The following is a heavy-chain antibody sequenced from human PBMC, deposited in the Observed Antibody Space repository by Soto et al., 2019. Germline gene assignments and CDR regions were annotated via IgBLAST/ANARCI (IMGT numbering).Heavy chain of an antibody. CDR1: GFTFSSYV. J-gene: IGHJ4*02. D-gene: IGHD3-22*01. CDR2: ISGSGGST. CDR3: AKRLDSSGYYSGG. Sequence: VQLVESGGGVVQPGRSLRLSCAASGFTFSSYVMSWVRQAPGKGLEWVSAISGSGGSTYYADSVKGRFTISRDNSKNTLYLQMNSLRAEDTAVYYCAKRLDSSGYYSGGWGQGTLVTVSS. V-gene: IGHV3-23*04.